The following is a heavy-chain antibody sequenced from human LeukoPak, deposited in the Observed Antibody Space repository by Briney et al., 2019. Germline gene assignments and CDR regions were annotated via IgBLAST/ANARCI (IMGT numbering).Heavy chain of an antibody. V-gene: IGHV3-64*01. Sequence: PGGSLRLSCAASGFTFSSYAMHWVRQAPGKGLEYVSAISSNGGNTYYANSVKGRFTISRDNSKNTLYLQMGSLRAEDMAVYYCARGGHYNGDLMDYWGQGTLVTVSS. D-gene: IGHD2-8*01. J-gene: IGHJ4*02. CDR3: ARGGHYNGDLMDY. CDR1: GFTFSSYA. CDR2: ISSNGGNT.